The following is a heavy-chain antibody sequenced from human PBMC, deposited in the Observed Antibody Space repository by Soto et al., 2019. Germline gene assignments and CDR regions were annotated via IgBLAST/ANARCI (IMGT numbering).Heavy chain of an antibody. V-gene: IGHV3-23*01. CDR3: AKARSDYYDSSGRAFDY. CDR1: GFTFSSYA. J-gene: IGHJ4*02. CDR2: ISGSGGST. D-gene: IGHD3-22*01. Sequence: GGSLRLSCAASGFTFSSYAMSWVRQAPGKGLEWVSAISGSGGSTYYADSVKGRFTISRDNSKNTLYLQMNSLRAEDTAVYYCAKARSDYYDSSGRAFDYWGQGTLVTVSS.